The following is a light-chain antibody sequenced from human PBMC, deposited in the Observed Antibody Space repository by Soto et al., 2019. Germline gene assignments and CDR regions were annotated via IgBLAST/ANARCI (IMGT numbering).Light chain of an antibody. CDR3: CSYAGSSTPMV. Sequence: QSVLTQPASVSGSPGQSITISCTGTSSDVGSYNLVSWYQQHPGKAPKLMIYEGSKRPPGVSNRFSGSKSGNTASLTISGLQAEDEADYYCCSYAGSSTPMVFGGGTKLTVL. CDR1: SSDVGSYNL. V-gene: IGLV2-23*01. CDR2: EGS. J-gene: IGLJ2*01.